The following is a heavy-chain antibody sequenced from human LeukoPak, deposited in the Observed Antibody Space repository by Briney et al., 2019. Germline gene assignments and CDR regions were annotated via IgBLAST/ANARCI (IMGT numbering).Heavy chain of an antibody. V-gene: IGHV1-69*13. Sequence: SVKVSCKASGGTFSSSAISWLRQAPGQRLEWMGGIIPIFSTADYAQKLQGRVTITADESTSTAYMELSSLRSEDTAVFYCARTPLRPAATTPRQLDYWGQGTLVTVSS. CDR3: ARTPLRPAATTPRQLDY. J-gene: IGHJ4*02. CDR2: IIPIFSTA. D-gene: IGHD5-12*01. CDR1: GGTFSSSA.